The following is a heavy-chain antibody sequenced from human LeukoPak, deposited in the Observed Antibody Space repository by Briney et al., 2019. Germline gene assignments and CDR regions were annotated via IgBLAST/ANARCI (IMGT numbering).Heavy chain of an antibody. D-gene: IGHD6-6*01. CDR3: ARECYSSSSRSYDY. J-gene: IGHJ4*02. Sequence: GGSLRLSCAASGFIFSDYSINWVRQAPVKGLEWVAYIRSSSRGTIYYADSVKGRFTISRDNAKNTLYLQMNSLRGEDTAVYYCARECYSSSSRSYDYWGQGSLVAVSS. V-gene: IGHV3-48*04. CDR1: GFIFSDYS. CDR2: IRSSSRGTI.